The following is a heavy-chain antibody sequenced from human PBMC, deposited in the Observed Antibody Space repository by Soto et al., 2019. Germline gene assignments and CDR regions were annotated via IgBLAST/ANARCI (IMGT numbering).Heavy chain of an antibody. V-gene: IGHV3-30*18. CDR3: VKGRGRAVGRGDWGQYFDS. CDR2: TSYDGNDK. Sequence: QVQLVESGGGVVQPGRSVRLSCTAFGFTFTNYGMHWVRQAPGKGLEWVAVTSYDGNDKYYAESVKGRFTISRDNSKNTLYLQMKSLRTEDTAVYHCVKGRGRAVGRGDWGQYFDSWGQGTLVTVSS. D-gene: IGHD7-27*01. J-gene: IGHJ4*02. CDR1: GFTFTNYG.